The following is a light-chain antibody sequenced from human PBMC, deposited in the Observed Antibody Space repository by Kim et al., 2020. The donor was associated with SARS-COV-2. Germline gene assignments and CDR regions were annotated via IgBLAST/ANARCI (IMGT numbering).Light chain of an antibody. CDR1: SSDVGGYNY. CDR3: CSYAGSYTWV. V-gene: IGLV2-11*01. J-gene: IGLJ3*02. Sequence: GQSVTISCTGTSSDVGGYNYVSWYQHHPGKAPKLMIYDVDERPSWVPDRFSGSKSGNTASLTISGLQAEDEADYYCCSYAGSYTWVFGGGTQLTVL. CDR2: DVD.